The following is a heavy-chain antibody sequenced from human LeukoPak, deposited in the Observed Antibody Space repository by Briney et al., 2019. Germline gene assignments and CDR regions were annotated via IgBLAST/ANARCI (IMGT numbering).Heavy chain of an antibody. D-gene: IGHD6-19*01. CDR2: IDWDDDK. V-gene: IGHV2-70*04. J-gene: IGHJ4*02. CDR3: ARTQYSSGWYYFDY. CDR1: GFSLSTSGMR. Sequence: SGPALVRPTQTLTLTCTFSGFSLSTSGMRVSWIRQPPGKALEWLARIDWDDDKFYSTSLKTRLTISKDTSKNQVVLTMTNMDPVDTATYYCARTQYSSGWYYFDYWGQGTLVTVSS.